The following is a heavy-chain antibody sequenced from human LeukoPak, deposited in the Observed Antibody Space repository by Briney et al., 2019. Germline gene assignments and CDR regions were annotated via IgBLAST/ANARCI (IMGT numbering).Heavy chain of an antibody. Sequence: SETLSLTCAVYGGSFSGYYWSWIRQPPGKGLEWIGEINHSGSTNYNLSLKSRVTISVDTSKNQFSLKLSSVTAADTAVYYCARGPYYVWGSYPVKWGYFDYWGQGTLVTVSS. V-gene: IGHV4-34*01. CDR2: INHSGST. D-gene: IGHD3-16*02. J-gene: IGHJ4*02. CDR1: GGSFSGYY. CDR3: ARGPYYVWGSYPVKWGYFDY.